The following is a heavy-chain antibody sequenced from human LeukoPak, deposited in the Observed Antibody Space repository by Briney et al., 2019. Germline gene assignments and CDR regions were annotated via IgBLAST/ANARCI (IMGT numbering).Heavy chain of an antibody. CDR2: ISGSGGST. CDR1: GFTFTSYG. J-gene: IGHJ1*01. CDR3: AKAESLKLVAEYFQH. Sequence: PGGSLRLSCAASGFTFTSYGMSWVRQAPGKGLEWVSAISGSGGSTYYADSVKGRFTISRDNSKNTLYLQMNSLRAEDTAVYYCAKAESLKLVAEYFQHWGQGTLVTVSS. V-gene: IGHV3-23*01.